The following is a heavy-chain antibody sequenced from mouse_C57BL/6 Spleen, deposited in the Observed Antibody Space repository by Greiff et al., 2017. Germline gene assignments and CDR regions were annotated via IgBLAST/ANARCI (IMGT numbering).Heavy chain of an antibody. CDR2: IDPSDSET. V-gene: IGHV1-52*01. J-gene: IGHJ3*01. CDR3: ARDWDGYTWFAY. Sequence: QVQLQQPGAELVRPGFSVKLSCKASGYTFTSYWMHWVKQRPIQGLEWIGNIDPSDSETHYNQKFKDKATLTVDKSSSTAYMQLSSLTSEDSAVYYCARDWDGYTWFAYWGQGTLVTVSA. D-gene: IGHD2-3*01. CDR1: GYTFTSYW.